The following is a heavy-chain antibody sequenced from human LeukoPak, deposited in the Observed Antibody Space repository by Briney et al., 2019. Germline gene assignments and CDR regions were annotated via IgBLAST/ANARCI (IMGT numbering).Heavy chain of an antibody. Sequence: GGSLRLSCAASGFTFSSYWMHWVRQAPGKGLVWVSRINSDGSSTSYADSVKGRFTISRDNAKNTLYLQMSSLRAEDTAVYYCAREETGTDFDYWGQGTLVTVSS. V-gene: IGHV3-74*01. D-gene: IGHD1-7*01. CDR1: GFTFSSYW. CDR2: INSDGSST. J-gene: IGHJ4*02. CDR3: AREETGTDFDY.